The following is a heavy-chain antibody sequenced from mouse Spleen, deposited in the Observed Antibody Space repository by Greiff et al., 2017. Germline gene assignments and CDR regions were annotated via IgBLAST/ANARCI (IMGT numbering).Heavy chain of an antibody. CDR1: GYAFSSSW. J-gene: IGHJ2*01. V-gene: IGHV1-82*01. CDR2: IYPGDGDT. CDR3: ARSDPFDY. Sequence: VQLQQSVPELVKPGASVKISCKASGYAFSSSWMNWVKQRPGKGLEWIGRIYPGDGDTNYNGKFKGKATLTADKSSSTAYMQLSSLTSEDSAVYFCARSDPFDYWGQGTTLTVSS.